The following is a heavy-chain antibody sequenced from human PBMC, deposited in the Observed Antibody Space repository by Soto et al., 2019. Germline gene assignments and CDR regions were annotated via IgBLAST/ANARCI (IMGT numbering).Heavy chain of an antibody. CDR3: ARLKAAAGENDLPFDY. V-gene: IGHV5-10-1*01. CDR1: GYSFTSYW. D-gene: IGHD6-13*01. CDR2: IDPSDSYT. Sequence: GESLKISCKGSGYSFTSYWISWVRQMPGKGLEWMGRIDPSDSYTNYSPSFQGHVTISADKSISTAYLQWSSLKASDTAMYYWARLKAAAGENDLPFDYWGQGPLVTVS. J-gene: IGHJ4*02.